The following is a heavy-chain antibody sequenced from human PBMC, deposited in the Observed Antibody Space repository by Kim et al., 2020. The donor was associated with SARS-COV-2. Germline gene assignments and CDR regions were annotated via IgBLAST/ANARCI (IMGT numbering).Heavy chain of an antibody. D-gene: IGHD3-22*01. V-gene: IGHV3-23*03. Sequence: GGSLRLSCAASGFTFSTYAMHWVRQAPGKGLEWVSRIYSGGSSTYYADSVKGRFTISRDNSKNTLFLQMNSLRAEDTAVYFCARGGGSGSFYGVDYWGQGTLVTVSS. CDR1: GFTFSTYA. J-gene: IGHJ4*02. CDR3: ARGGGSGSFYGVDY. CDR2: IYSGGSST.